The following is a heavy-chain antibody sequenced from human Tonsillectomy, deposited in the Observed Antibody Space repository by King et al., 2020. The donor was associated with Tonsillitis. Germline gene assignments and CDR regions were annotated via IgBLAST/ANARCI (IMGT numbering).Heavy chain of an antibody. V-gene: IGHV3-30*14. J-gene: IGHJ4*02. CDR3: ARGSREFDY. CDR1: GFAFSSFG. D-gene: IGHD1-26*01. CDR2: CSYDGSSI. Sequence: VQLVESGGGVVQPGRSLRLSCAASGFAFSSFGMHWVRQAPGKGLGWVAVCSYDGSSINYADSVKGRFTIFRDNSKNTLDCQLNNLIAEDTAVYYCARGSREFDYWGQGALVTVSS.